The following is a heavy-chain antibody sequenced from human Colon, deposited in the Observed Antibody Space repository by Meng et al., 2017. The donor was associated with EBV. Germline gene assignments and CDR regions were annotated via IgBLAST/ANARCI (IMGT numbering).Heavy chain of an antibody. J-gene: IGHJ4*02. CDR2: VSHPGSA. CDR1: GGSFSGYV. Sequence: QVLLQQLGEGLLKPSETLSLTFTVNGGSFSGYVWSWVRQPPGKGMEWIGEVSHPGSANYNPSLKSRVTISVDASEKQFSLRLTSVTAADSAVYYCARVPTTGYKDHWGQGTLVTVSS. D-gene: IGHD3-9*01. CDR3: ARVPTTGYKDH. V-gene: IGHV4-34*01.